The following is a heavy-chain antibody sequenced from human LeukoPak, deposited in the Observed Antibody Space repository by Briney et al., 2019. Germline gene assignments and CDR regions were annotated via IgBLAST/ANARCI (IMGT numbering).Heavy chain of an antibody. J-gene: IGHJ6*03. D-gene: IGHD6-19*01. CDR1: GFTFSSYA. V-gene: IGHV3-30*07. CDR2: ISYDGSNK. CDR3: ARDAQWLVPEGYFYYMDV. Sequence: GGSLRLSCAASGFTFSSYAMHWVRQAPGKGLEWVAVISYDGSNKYYADSVKGRFTISRDNAKNSLYLQMNSLGAEDTAVYYCARDAQWLVPEGYFYYMDVWGKGTTVTVSS.